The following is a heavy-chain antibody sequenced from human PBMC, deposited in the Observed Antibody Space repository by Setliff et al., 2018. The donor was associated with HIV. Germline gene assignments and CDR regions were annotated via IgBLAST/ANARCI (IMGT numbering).Heavy chain of an antibody. V-gene: IGHV1-2*02. CDR3: ARDLRDGFEEWFSTLDDGMDV. CDR2: INPHTGVT. Sequence: ASVKVSCKTSGYIFIRYYIFWVRQAPGQGLEWMGNINPHTGVTKYAEKFQGRVTMTRDTSINTIYMELSRLRSDDTAVYYCARDLRDGFEEWFSTLDDGMDVWGQGTTVTVS. D-gene: IGHD3-3*01. J-gene: IGHJ6*02. CDR1: GYIFIRYY.